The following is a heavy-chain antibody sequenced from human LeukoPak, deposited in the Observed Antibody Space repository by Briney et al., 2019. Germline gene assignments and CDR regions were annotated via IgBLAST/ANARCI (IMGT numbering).Heavy chain of an antibody. Sequence: PGGSLRLSCAASGFTFSSYWMCWVRQAPGKGLEWVAIIKQDGSDKYYVDSVEGRFIISRDNAKNSLYLQMNSLRAEDTAVYYCLNSTRSHRFDYWGQGTLVTVSS. V-gene: IGHV3-7*01. J-gene: IGHJ4*02. CDR1: GFTFSSYW. CDR2: IKQDGSDK. D-gene: IGHD2-15*01. CDR3: LNSTRSHRFDY.